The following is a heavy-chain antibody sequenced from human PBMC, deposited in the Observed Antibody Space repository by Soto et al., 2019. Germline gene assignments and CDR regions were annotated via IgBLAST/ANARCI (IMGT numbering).Heavy chain of an antibody. CDR1: GFTFSSSW. J-gene: IGHJ4*02. CDR3: ARGPTGWYGYDY. Sequence: EVQLVESGGGLVQPGGSLRLSCAASGFTFSSSWMHWVRQAPGKGLVWVSRINSDASRTNYADSVKGRFTISRDNAKNTRYLQMNSLRVEDTALYYCARGPTGWYGYDYWGQGTLVTVSS. CDR2: INSDASRT. V-gene: IGHV3-74*01. D-gene: IGHD6-19*01.